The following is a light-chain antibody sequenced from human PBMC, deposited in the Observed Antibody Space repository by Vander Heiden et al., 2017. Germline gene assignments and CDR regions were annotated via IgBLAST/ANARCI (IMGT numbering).Light chain of an antibody. CDR3: CSRAGSLTYV. J-gene: IGLJ1*01. CDR1: SSDVGGYNY. Sequence: QTALTQPASVSGSPGQSITISCTGTSSDVGGYNYVSWYQHHPGKVPKLIIFEVNNRPSGVSPRFSGFKSGNTASLTISGPQAEDEADYYCCSRAGSLTYVFGTGTQVTVL. V-gene: IGLV2-14*01. CDR2: EVN.